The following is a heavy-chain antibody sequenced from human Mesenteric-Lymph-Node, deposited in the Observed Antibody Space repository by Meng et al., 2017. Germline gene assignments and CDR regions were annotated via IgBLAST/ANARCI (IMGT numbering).Heavy chain of an antibody. CDR2: IDDDGSDT. CDR1: GFTFSSYW. D-gene: IGHD1-1*01. Sequence: GESLKISCAASGFTFSSYWMHWVRQAPGKGLVWVSRIDDDGSDTRYAESVKGRFTISRDNSKNTLYLQMNSLRAEDTAVYYCANDHSSYYYYYGMDVWGQGTTVTVSS. CDR3: ANDHSSYYYYYGMDV. J-gene: IGHJ6*02. V-gene: IGHV3-74*01.